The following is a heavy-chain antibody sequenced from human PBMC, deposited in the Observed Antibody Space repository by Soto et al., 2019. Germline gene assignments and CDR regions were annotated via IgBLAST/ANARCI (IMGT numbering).Heavy chain of an antibody. CDR2: IYPGDSDT. CDR1: GYSFTSYW. D-gene: IGHD2-21*02. J-gene: IGHJ4*02. V-gene: IGHV5-51*03. Sequence: EVQLVQSGAEVKKPGESLKISCKGSGYSFTSYWIGWVRQMPGKGLEWMGIIYPGDSDTRYSPSFQGQVTISADKSISSAYLQWSSLEASDTAMYYCARLDCGGDCCLGAWGYWGQGTLVTVSS. CDR3: ARLDCGGDCCLGAWGY.